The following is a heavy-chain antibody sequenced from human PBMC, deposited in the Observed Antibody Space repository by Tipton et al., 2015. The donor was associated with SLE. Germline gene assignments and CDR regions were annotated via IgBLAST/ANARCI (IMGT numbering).Heavy chain of an antibody. CDR2: IYYSGST. Sequence: TLSLTCTVSGGSISSYYWSWIRQPPGKGLEWIGYIYYSGSTNYNPSLKSRVTISVDTSKNQFSLKLSSVTAADTAVYYCARDLSGNYYVPYYYGMDVWGQGTTVTVSS. CDR1: GGSISSYY. V-gene: IGHV4-59*01. D-gene: IGHD1-26*01. J-gene: IGHJ6*02. CDR3: ARDLSGNYYVPYYYGMDV.